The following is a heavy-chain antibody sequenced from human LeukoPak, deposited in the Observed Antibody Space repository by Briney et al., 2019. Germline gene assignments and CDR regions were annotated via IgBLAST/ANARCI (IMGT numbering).Heavy chain of an antibody. D-gene: IGHD5-12*01. J-gene: IGHJ4*02. V-gene: IGHV3-23*01. CDR3: AKDPPQLYSGYDSPPLDY. CDR2: ISGSGGST. CDR1: GFTFSSYA. Sequence: PGGSLRLSCAASGFTFSSYAMSWVRQAPGKGLEWVSAISGSGGSTYYADSVKGRFPISRDNSKNTLYLQMNSLRAEDTAVYYCAKDPPQLYSGYDSPPLDYWGQGTLVTVSS.